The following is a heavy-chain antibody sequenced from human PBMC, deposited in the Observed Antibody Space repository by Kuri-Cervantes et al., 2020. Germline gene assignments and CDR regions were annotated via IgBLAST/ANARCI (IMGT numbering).Heavy chain of an antibody. Sequence: GGSLRLSCAASGFNFSSYGMHWVRQAPGKGLEWVAVIWYDGSNKYYADSVKGRFTISRDNSKNTLYLQMNSLRVEDRAVYHCARSYYGSGSWPTPYYYYYYMDVWGKGTTVTVSS. D-gene: IGHD3-10*01. CDR3: ARSYYGSGSWPTPYYYYYYMDV. CDR2: IWYDGSNK. J-gene: IGHJ6*03. V-gene: IGHV3-33*08. CDR1: GFNFSSYG.